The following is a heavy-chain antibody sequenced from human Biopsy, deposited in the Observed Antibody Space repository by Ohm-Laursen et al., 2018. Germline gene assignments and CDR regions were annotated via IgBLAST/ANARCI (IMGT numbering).Heavy chain of an antibody. CDR3: ARNTGWYGDLYYFDY. D-gene: IGHD6-19*01. Sequence: GASVKVSCKASGYSFTSYYMHWVRQAPGQGLEWMGMINPSGSTTSYPQIFQGRVTMTRDTSKSTVYMELSSLRSADTAVYFCARNTGWYGDLYYFDYWGQGTTVTVSS. CDR2: INPSGSTT. V-gene: IGHV1-46*01. CDR1: GYSFTSYY. J-gene: IGHJ4*03.